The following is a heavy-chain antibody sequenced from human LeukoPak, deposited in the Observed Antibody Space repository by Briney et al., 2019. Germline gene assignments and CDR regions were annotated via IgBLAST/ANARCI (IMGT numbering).Heavy chain of an antibody. V-gene: IGHV1-69*13. CDR1: GGTFSSYA. D-gene: IGHD4-17*01. CDR3: ARVRVDYGDYWWFDP. J-gene: IGHJ5*02. Sequence: ASVKVSCKASGGTFSSYAISWVRQAPGQGLEWMGGIIPIFGTANYAQKFQGRVTITADESTSTAYMELSSLRSEDTAVYYCARVRVDYGDYWWFDPWGQGTLVTVSS. CDR2: IIPIFGTA.